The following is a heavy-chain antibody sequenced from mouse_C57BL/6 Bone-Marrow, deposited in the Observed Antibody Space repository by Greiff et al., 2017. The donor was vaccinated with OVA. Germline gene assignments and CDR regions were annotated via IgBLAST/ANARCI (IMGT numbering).Heavy chain of an antibody. D-gene: IGHD1-1*01. Sequence: EVKLVESGGDLVKPGGSLKLSCAASGFTFSSYGMSWVRQTPDKRLEWVATISSGGSYTYYPDSVKGRFTISRDNAKNTLYLQMSSLKSEDTAMYYCARNLLLPLFAYWGQGTLVTVSA. J-gene: IGHJ3*01. CDR1: GFTFSSYG. CDR2: ISSGGSYT. V-gene: IGHV5-6*01. CDR3: ARNLLLPLFAY.